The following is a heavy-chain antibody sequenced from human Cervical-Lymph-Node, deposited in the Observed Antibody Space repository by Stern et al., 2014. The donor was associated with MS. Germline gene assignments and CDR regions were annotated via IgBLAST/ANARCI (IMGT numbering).Heavy chain of an antibody. V-gene: IGHV3-23*04. Sequence: EVQLVESGGGLVQPGGSLRLSCAASGFTFSDYAMSWVRQAPGKGLEWVSSISLSGGSTFYADSVQGRFTISRDNSKNTLYLQMNSLRAEDTAVYYCAKDRELVVVTFDSWGQGTLVTFSS. J-gene: IGHJ4*02. CDR1: GFTFSDYA. CDR2: ISLSGGST. D-gene: IGHD2-15*01. CDR3: AKDRELVVVTFDS.